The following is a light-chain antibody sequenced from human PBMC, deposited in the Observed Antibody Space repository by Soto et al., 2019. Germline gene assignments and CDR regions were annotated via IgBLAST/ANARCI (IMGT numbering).Light chain of an antibody. J-gene: IGLJ2*01. CDR1: SSDVGRYNS. V-gene: IGLV2-11*01. Sequence: QSALTQPRSVSGSPGQSVTISCTGTSSDVGRYNSVSWYQQHPGKAPKLMIYDVSRWPSGVPDRFSGSKSGNTASLTISGLQAEDEADYYCCSYVGGYTVIFGGGTKVTVL. CDR2: DVS. CDR3: CSYVGGYTVI.